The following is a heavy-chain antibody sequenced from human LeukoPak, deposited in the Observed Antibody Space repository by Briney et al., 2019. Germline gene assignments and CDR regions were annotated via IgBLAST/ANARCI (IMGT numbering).Heavy chain of an antibody. D-gene: IGHD6-19*01. CDR3: VKDLLAVAGTSNY. J-gene: IGHJ4*02. Sequence: PGGSLRLSCSASGFTFGSYAMHWVRQAPGKGLEYVSAISSNGGSTYYADSVKGRFTISRDNSKNTLYLQMSSLRAEDTAVYYCVKDLLAVAGTSNYWGQGTLVTVSS. CDR2: ISSNGGST. CDR1: GFTFGSYA. V-gene: IGHV3-64D*06.